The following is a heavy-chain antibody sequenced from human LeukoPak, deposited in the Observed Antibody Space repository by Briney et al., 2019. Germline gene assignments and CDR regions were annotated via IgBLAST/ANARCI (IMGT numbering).Heavy chain of an antibody. CDR3: ARSIAAAGRLDY. CDR2: IYYSGNT. J-gene: IGHJ4*02. Sequence: SETLSLTCTVSGGSISSYYWSWIRQPPGKGLEWIGYIYYSGNTNYNPSLKSRVTISVDTSKNQFSLKLSSVTAADTAVYYCARSIAAAGRLDYWGQGTLVTVSS. CDR1: GGSISSYY. D-gene: IGHD6-13*01. V-gene: IGHV4-59*01.